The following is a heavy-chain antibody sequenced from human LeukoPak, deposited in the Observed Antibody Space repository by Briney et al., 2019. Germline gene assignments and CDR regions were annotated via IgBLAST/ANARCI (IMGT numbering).Heavy chain of an antibody. CDR2: ISGSGGST. CDR1: GFTFSSYA. J-gene: IGHJ4*02. D-gene: IGHD6-19*01. CDR3: AKDEIGPSGWFQFDY. Sequence: PGGSLRLSCAASGFTFSSYAMSWVRQAPGKGLEWVSAISGSGGSTYYADSVKGRFTISRDNSKNTLYLQMNSLRAEDTAVYYCAKDEIGPSGWFQFDYWGQGTLVTVSS. V-gene: IGHV3-23*01.